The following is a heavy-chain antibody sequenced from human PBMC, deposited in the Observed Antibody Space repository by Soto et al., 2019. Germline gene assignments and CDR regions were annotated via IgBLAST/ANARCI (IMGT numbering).Heavy chain of an antibody. Sequence: PSETLSLTCAVYGGSFSGYYCSWIRQPPGKGLEWIGEINHSGSTNYNPSLKSRVTISVDTSKNQFSLKLSSVTAADTAVYYCARGRPRKNPGFDYWGQGTLVTVSS. CDR1: GGSFSGYY. CDR2: INHSGST. CDR3: ARGRPRKNPGFDY. V-gene: IGHV4-34*01. J-gene: IGHJ4*02.